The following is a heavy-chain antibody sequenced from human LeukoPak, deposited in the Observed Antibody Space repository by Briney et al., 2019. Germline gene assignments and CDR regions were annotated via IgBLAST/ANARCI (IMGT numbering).Heavy chain of an antibody. CDR2: IHYSGSI. CDR1: GGSISPYY. D-gene: IGHD1-26*01. J-gene: IGHJ4*02. CDR3: ARHGGGGESYPRVFDY. Sequence: SETLSLTCTVSGGSISPYYWSWIRQPPGKGLEWIGYIHYSGSINYNPSLKSRVTMSVDTSKNQFSLKLRSVTAADTAVYYCARHGGGGESYPRVFDYWGRGTLATVSP. V-gene: IGHV4-59*08.